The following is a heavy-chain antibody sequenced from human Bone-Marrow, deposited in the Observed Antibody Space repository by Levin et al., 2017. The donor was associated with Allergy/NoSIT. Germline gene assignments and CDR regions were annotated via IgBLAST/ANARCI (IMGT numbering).Heavy chain of an antibody. CDR2: ISAYNGNT. CDR1: GYTFTSYG. J-gene: IGHJ6*02. Sequence: ASVKVSCKASGYTFTSYGISWVRQAPGQGLEWMGWISAYNGNTNYAQKLQGRVTMTTDTSTSTAYMELRSLRSDDTAVYYCARITRAAAGPGYDGMDDWGQGTTVTVSS. CDR3: ARITRAAAGPGYDGMDD. V-gene: IGHV1-18*01. D-gene: IGHD6-13*01.